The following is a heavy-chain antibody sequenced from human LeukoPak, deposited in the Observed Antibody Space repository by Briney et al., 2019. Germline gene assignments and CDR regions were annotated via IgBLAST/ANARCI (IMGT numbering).Heavy chain of an antibody. Sequence: GGSLRLSCAASGFTLSSYGMHWVRQAPGKGLEWVAVISYDGSNKYYADSVKGRFTISRDNSKNTLYLQMNSLRAEDTAVYYCAKGDPYYGMGVWGKGTTVTVSS. V-gene: IGHV3-30*18. J-gene: IGHJ6*04. CDR1: GFTLSSYG. CDR2: ISYDGSNK. CDR3: AKGDPYYGMGV.